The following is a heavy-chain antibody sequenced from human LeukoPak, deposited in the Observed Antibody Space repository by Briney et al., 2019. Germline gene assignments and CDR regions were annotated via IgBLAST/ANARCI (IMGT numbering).Heavy chain of an antibody. Sequence: PSETLSLTCAVYGGSFSGYYWSWIRQPPGKGLEWIGEINHSGSTNYNPSLKSRVTISVDTSKNQFSLKLSSVTAADTAVNYCARGRSRSGYYDYWGQGTLVTVSS. CDR3: ARGRSRSGYYDY. CDR2: INHSGST. V-gene: IGHV4-34*01. D-gene: IGHD3-22*01. J-gene: IGHJ4*02. CDR1: GGSFSGYY.